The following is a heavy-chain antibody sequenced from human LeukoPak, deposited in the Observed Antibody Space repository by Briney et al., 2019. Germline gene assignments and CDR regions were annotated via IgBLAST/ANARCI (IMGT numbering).Heavy chain of an antibody. J-gene: IGHJ4*02. CDR3: ARVLEMTAQNDY. V-gene: IGHV3-48*04. Sequence: GGSLRLSCAASGFTFSSYSMNWVRQAPGKGLEWVSYISSSGSTIYYADSVKGRFTISRDNAKNSLYLQMNSLRAEDTAVYYCARVLEMTAQNDYWGQGTLVTVSS. CDR2: ISSSGSTI. CDR1: GFTFSSYS. D-gene: IGHD2-21*02.